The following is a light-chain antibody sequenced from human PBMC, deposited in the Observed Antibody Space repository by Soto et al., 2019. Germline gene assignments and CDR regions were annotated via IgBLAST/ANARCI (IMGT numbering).Light chain of an antibody. CDR3: SSYPSSSTRV. Sequence: QSVLTQPASVSGSPGQSITISFTGTSSDVGGYNYVSWYQQHPGKAPKLMIYDVSNRPSGVSNRFSGSKSGNTASLTISRLQAEDEADYYCSSYPSSSTRVFGGGTKLTVL. V-gene: IGLV2-14*01. J-gene: IGLJ2*01. CDR1: SSDVGGYNY. CDR2: DVS.